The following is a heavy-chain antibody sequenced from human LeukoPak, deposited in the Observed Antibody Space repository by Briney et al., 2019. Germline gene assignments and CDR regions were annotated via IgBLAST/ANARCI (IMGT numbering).Heavy chain of an antibody. D-gene: IGHD3-3*01. CDR3: ARGLYDFWSGYSISPFDY. CDR2: IYYSGST. CDR1: GGSISSYY. J-gene: IGHJ4*02. V-gene: IGHV4-59*01. Sequence: SETLSLTCTVSGGSISSYYWSWIRQPPGKGLEWIGYIYYSGSTNYNPSLKSRVTISVDTSKNQFSLKLSSVTAADTAVYYCARGLYDFWSGYSISPFDYWGQGTLVTVSP.